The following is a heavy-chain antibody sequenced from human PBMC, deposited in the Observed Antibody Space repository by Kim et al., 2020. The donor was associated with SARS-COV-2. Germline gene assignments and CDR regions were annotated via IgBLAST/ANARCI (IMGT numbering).Heavy chain of an antibody. CDR3: ARGGNFDP. CDR2: IHYSGST. CDR1: GGSLSSYS. Sequence: SETLSLTCPVSGGSLSSYSRSWILQPPGKGLAWIGYIHYSGSTNYNPSLKSRITISIDTSQNQFSLKLSSVTAADTAVYYCARGGNFDPWRQGTLVTVSS. V-gene: IGHV4-59*01. J-gene: IGHJ5*02.